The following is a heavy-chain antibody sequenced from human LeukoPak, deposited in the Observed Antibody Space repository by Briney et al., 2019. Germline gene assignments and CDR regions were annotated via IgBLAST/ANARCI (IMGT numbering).Heavy chain of an antibody. D-gene: IGHD3-10*01. CDR2: IIPIFGTA. CDR3: ASHGVWFGDGAFDI. V-gene: IGHV1-69*05. CDR1: GGTLSSYA. Sequence: ASVKVSCKASGGTLSSYAISWVRQAPGQGLEWMGGIIPIFGTANYAQKFQGGVTITTDESTSTAYMELSSLRSEDTAVYYCASHGVWFGDGAFDIWGQGTMVTVSS. J-gene: IGHJ3*02.